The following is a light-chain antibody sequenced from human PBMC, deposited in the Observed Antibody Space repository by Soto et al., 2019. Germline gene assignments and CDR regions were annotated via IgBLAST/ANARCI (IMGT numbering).Light chain of an antibody. CDR1: SSDVGGYNY. CDR2: EVS. Sequence: QSVLTQSASVSGSPGQSITISCTGTSSDVGGYNYVSWYQQHPGKAPKFMIYEVSNRPSGVSNRFSGSKSGNTASLTISGLQAEDEADYYCSSYTTSSTHWVFGGGTKVTVL. V-gene: IGLV2-14*01. J-gene: IGLJ3*02. CDR3: SSYTTSSTHWV.